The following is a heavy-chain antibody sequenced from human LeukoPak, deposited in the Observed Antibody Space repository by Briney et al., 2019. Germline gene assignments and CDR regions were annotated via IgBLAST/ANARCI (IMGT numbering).Heavy chain of an antibody. V-gene: IGHV3-33*08. Sequence: GGSLRLSCAASGFTFSSYAMSWVRQAPGKGLEWVAVIWYDGSNKYYADSVKGRFTISRDNSKNTLYLQMNSLRAEDTAVYYCARDAGDYDPRAFDIWGQGTMVTVSS. CDR2: IWYDGSNK. CDR1: GFTFSSYA. J-gene: IGHJ3*02. D-gene: IGHD4-17*01. CDR3: ARDAGDYDPRAFDI.